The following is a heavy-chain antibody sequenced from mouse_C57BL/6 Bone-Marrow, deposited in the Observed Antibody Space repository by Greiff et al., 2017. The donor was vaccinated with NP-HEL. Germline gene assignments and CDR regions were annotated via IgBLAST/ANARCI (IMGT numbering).Heavy chain of an antibody. CDR2: INPYNGGT. V-gene: IGHV1-19*01. CDR1: GYTFTDYY. J-gene: IGHJ4*01. D-gene: IGHD2-3*01. Sequence: EVQLQQSGPVLVKPGASVKMSCKASGYTFTDYYMNWVKQSHGKSLEWIGVINPYNGGTSYNQKFKGKATLTVDKSSRPAYMELTSLTSENSAVYYCARDPDGCYPYYYAMDYWGQGTSVTVSS. CDR3: ARDPDGCYPYYYAMDY.